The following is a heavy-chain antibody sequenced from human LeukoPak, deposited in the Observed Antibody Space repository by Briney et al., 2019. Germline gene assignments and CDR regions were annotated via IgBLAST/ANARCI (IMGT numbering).Heavy chain of an antibody. CDR2: ISHDGSNI. V-gene: IGHV3-30*18. CDR3: AKDPYRVVVATGNYLDP. D-gene: IGHD2-15*01. CDR1: GFTFSSYG. J-gene: IGHJ5*02. Sequence: PGRSLSLSCAASGFTFSSYGMHWVRQAPGKGLEWVAVISHDGSNIYYGDSVKGRFSISRDNSKNTLYLQMNSLGVEDTAVYYCAKDPYRVVVATGNYLDPWGQGTLVTVSS.